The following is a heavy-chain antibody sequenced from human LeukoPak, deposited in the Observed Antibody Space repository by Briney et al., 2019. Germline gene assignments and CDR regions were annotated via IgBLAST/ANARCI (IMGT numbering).Heavy chain of an antibody. V-gene: IGHV3-30-3*01. CDR3: ARDVRMDV. Sequence: GRSLRLSCAASGFTFRSFAMHWVRQAPGKGLEWVAVISYDGSNKYYADSVKGRFTISRDNSKDTLYLQMDSLRAEDTAVYYCARDVRMDVWGQGTTATVSS. J-gene: IGHJ6*02. CDR2: ISYDGSNK. CDR1: GFTFRSFA.